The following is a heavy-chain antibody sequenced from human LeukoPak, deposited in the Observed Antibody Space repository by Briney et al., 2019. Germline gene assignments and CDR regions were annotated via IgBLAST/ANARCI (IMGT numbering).Heavy chain of an antibody. D-gene: IGHD1-26*01. CDR2: TSADESIK. J-gene: IGHJ4*02. CDR3: ARDPFLGGPDFLDY. CDR1: GFPFSDYF. Sequence: GRSLRLSCTVSGFPFSDYFVHWVRQAPGKGLEWMAVTSADESIKSYSDSVRGRFTISRDNFKNILYLQMDSLGLEETAVYFCARDPFLGGPDFLDYWGRGTLVTVSS. V-gene: IGHV3-30*03.